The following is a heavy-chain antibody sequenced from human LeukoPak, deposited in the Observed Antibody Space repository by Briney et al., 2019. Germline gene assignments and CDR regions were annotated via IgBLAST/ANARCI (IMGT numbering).Heavy chain of an antibody. V-gene: IGHV3-48*01. CDR2: IYARSGIV. Sequence: AGGSLRLSCAASGFTFTMFGMNWVRQAPGKGLEWVSYIYARSGIVYYADSVQGRFTISRDDAKDSVFLQMNSLRVDDTAVYYCARTYDFGRGPPGDAFDNWGQGTLVTVPS. CDR3: ARTYDFGRGPPGDAFDN. D-gene: IGHD3-3*01. CDR1: GFTFTMFG. J-gene: IGHJ3*02.